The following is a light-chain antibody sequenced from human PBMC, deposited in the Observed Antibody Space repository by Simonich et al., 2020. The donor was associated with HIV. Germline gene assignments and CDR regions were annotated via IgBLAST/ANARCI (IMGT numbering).Light chain of an antibody. Sequence: EIVMTQSPATLSVSPGERATLSCRASQSVGSNLAWYQQNPGQAPRLLIYGASTRATGIPARFSGSGSGTEFTLTITSMQAEDFAVYYCQQYNNWPLFFGQGTKVEIK. V-gene: IGKV3-15*01. CDR3: QQYNNWPLF. CDR2: GAS. CDR1: QSVGSN. J-gene: IGKJ2*01.